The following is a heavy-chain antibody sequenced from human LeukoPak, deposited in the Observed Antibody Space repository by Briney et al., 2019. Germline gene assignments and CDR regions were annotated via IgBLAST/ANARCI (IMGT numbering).Heavy chain of an antibody. J-gene: IGHJ5*02. D-gene: IGHD5-18*01. V-gene: IGHV4-59*08. CDR1: GGSFSNYY. CDR2: IYYSGST. Sequence: SETLSLTCTVSGGSFSNYYWSWIRQPPGKGLEWIGYIYYSGSTNYNPSLKSRVTISVDTSKNQFSLDLSSVTAADTAVYYCARHPTALVSYGFDPWGQGTLVTVSS. CDR3: ARHPTALVSYGFDP.